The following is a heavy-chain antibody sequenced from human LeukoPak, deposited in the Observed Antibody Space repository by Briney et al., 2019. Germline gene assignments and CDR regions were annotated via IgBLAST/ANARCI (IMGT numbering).Heavy chain of an antibody. J-gene: IGHJ6*03. Sequence: PGGSLRLSCVASGLSFGNYCMHWVPQAPGKGLERVSGISWNSGSIGYADSVKGRFTISRDNAKNSLYLQMNSLRAEDTALYYCAKMGYGDYYYYMDVWGKGTTVTVSS. CDR1: GLSFGNYC. CDR2: ISWNSGSI. D-gene: IGHD4-17*01. V-gene: IGHV3-9*01. CDR3: AKMGYGDYYYYMDV.